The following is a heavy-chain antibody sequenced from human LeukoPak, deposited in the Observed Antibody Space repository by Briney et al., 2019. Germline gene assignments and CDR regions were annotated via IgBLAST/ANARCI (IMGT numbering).Heavy chain of an antibody. CDR2: ISSNSSYK. CDR1: GFTFSSYN. V-gene: IGHV3-21*04. CDR3: AREAAEGHSFGYIGYF. Sequence: GGSLRLSCADSGFTFSSYNMNWVRQAPGTGLEWVSSISSNSSYKYYADSVKGRFTISSVNDKHSLYLQMNSQRAEDPGEYYCAREAAEGHSFGYIGYFWGQGTLVTVS. J-gene: IGHJ4*02. D-gene: IGHD5-18*01.